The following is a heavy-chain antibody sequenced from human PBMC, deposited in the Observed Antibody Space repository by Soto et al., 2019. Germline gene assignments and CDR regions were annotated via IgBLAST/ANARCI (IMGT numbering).Heavy chain of an antibody. V-gene: IGHV3-23*01. J-gene: IGHJ4*02. CDR1: GFSFGSYA. Sequence: GGSLRLSCAASGFSFGSYALSWVRQAPGKGLEWVSTISGSDGRTFYADSVKGRFSISRDTSQSTLYLQMNSLRADDTAMYYCARWSYLDYWGQGTRVTVSS. CDR3: ARWSYLDY. CDR2: ISGSDGRT. D-gene: IGHD3-3*01.